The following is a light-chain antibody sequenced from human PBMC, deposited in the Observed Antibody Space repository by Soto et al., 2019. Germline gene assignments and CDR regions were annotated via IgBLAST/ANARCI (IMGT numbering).Light chain of an antibody. CDR2: KAS. CDR3: QQYNRYPWT. CDR1: QSISWW. Sequence: DIQMTQSPSTLSASVGDRVIITCRASQSISWWLAWYQQKPGKAPKVLIYKASSLESGVPSRFSGSGSGTEFTLTISSLQPYDFVTYYCQQYNRYPWTSVHGSQLGI. J-gene: IGKJ1*01. V-gene: IGKV1-5*03.